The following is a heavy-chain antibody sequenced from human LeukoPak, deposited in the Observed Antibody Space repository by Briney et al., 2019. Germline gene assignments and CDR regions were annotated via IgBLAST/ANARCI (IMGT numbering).Heavy chain of an antibody. CDR3: AKDLIPWNSIVATVTFDY. Sequence: GGSLRLSCAASGFTFSSYAMSWVRQAPGKGLEWVSAISGSGGSTYYADSVKGRFTISRDNSKNTLYLQMNSLRAEDTAVYYCAKDLIPWNSIVATVTFDYWGQGTLVTVSS. D-gene: IGHD5-12*01. CDR1: GFTFSSYA. J-gene: IGHJ4*02. CDR2: ISGSGGST. V-gene: IGHV3-23*01.